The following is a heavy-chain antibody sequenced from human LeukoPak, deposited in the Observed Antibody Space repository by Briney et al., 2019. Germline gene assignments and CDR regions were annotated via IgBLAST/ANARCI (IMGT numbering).Heavy chain of an antibody. V-gene: IGHV3-23*01. J-gene: IGHJ4*02. CDR2: ISNSGGST. CDR3: AEYYFYDSSGYQQYYFDY. Sequence: GGSLRLSCTASGFTFGDYAMSWVRQAPGKGLEWVSGISNSGGSTYYADSVKGRFTISRDNSKDTLYLQMNSLRAEDTAVYYCAEYYFYDSSGYQQYYFDYWGQGTLVTVSS. D-gene: IGHD3-22*01. CDR1: GFTFGDYA.